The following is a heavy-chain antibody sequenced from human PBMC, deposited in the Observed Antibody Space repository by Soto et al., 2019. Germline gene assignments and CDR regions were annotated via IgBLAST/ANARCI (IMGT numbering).Heavy chain of an antibody. CDR2: IYYSGST. V-gene: IGHV4-31*03. CDR1: GGSISSGGYY. CDR3: ARMNGYSSSWYLDY. Sequence: SETLSLTCTVSGGSISSGGYYWSWIRQHPGKGLEWIGYIYYSGSTYYNPSLKSRVTISVDTSKNQFSLKLSSVTAADTAVYYCARMNGYSSSWYLDYWGQGTLVTVSS. J-gene: IGHJ4*02. D-gene: IGHD6-13*01.